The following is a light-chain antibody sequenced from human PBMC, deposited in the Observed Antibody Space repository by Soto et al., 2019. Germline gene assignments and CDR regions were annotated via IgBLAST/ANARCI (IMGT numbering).Light chain of an antibody. CDR1: SSNIGSNY. V-gene: IGLV1-47*01. CDR2: RNN. Sequence: QSVLTQPPSASGTPGQRVTISCSGSSSNIGSNYVYWYQQLPGTAPKLLIYRNNQRPSGVPDRFSGSKSGTSASLAISGLRSEDEADYYCAAWDDSLSRSVFGGETKLTVL. CDR3: AAWDDSLSRSV. J-gene: IGLJ3*02.